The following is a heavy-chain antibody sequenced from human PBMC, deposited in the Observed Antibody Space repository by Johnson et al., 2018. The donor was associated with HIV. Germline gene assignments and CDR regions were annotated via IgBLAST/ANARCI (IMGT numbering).Heavy chain of an antibody. D-gene: IGHD4-11*01. CDR1: GFTFSSYA. V-gene: IGHV3-66*02. CDR2: VYSTFGT. CDR3: ARSYSTSWNASDI. J-gene: IGHJ3*02. Sequence: VQLVESGGGVVQPGRSLRLSCAASGFTFSSYAMHWVRQAPGKGLEWVSAVYSTFGTYYADSVRGRFTISTDNSKNTLYLQMNSLRAEDTAWYYCARSYSTSWNASDIWGQGTMVTVSS.